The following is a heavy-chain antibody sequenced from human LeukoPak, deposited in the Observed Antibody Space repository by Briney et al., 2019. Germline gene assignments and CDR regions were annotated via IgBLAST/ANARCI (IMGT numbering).Heavy chain of an antibody. Sequence: GGSLRLSCAASGFTVSSNYMSWVRQAPGKGLEWVSVIYSGGSTYYADSVKGRFTISRDNSKNTLYLQMNSLRAEDTAVYYCAREKGQYGDHPEDYYYYYGMDVWGQGTTVTVSS. V-gene: IGHV3-66*01. J-gene: IGHJ6*02. CDR3: AREKGQYGDHPEDYYYYYGMDV. D-gene: IGHD4-17*01. CDR1: GFTVSSNY. CDR2: IYSGGST.